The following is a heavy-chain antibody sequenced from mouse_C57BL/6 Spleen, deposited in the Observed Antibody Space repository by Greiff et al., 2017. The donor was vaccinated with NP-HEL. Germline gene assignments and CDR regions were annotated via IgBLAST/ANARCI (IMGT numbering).Heavy chain of an antibody. CDR2: IYPRSGNT. CDR3: ARGYYGSSYDYYAMDY. Sequence: QVQLQQSGAELARPGASVKLSCTASGYTFTSYGISWVKQRTGQGLEWIGEIYPRSGNTSYNEKFKGKATLTADKSSSTAYMELRSLTSEYSAVYFCARGYYGSSYDYYAMDYWGQGTSVTVSS. CDR1: GYTFTSYG. V-gene: IGHV1-81*01. D-gene: IGHD1-1*01. J-gene: IGHJ4*01.